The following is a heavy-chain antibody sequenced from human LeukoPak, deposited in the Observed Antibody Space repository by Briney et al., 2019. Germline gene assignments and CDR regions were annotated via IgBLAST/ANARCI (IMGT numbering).Heavy chain of an antibody. CDR3: ARGISSSSFDY. CDR1: GYTFTSYG. CDR2: IIPIFGTA. J-gene: IGHJ4*02. Sequence: SVKVSCKASGYTFTSYGISWVRQAPGQGLEWMGGIIPIFGTANYAQKFQGRVTITADESTSTAYMELSSLRSEDTAMYYCARGISSSSFDYWGQGTLVTVSS. V-gene: IGHV1-69*13. D-gene: IGHD6-13*01.